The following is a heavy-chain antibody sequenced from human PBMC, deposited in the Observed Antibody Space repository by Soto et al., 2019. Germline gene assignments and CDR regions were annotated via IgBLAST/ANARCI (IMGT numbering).Heavy chain of an antibody. J-gene: IGHJ4*02. Sequence: SETLSLTCSVSGGSMNSYYWSWIRQPPGKGLEWIGYIYSTWSTNYNPSLETRVTVSVDTSKNQFSLNLKSVTAADTAVYYCAIANNFWYFDFWGQGTLVTVSS. CDR3: AIANNFWYFDF. CDR1: GGSMNSYY. CDR2: IYSTWST. V-gene: IGHV4-59*01.